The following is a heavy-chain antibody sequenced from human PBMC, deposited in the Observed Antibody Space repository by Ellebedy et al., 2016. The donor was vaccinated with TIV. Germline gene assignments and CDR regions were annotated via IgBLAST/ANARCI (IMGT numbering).Heavy chain of an antibody. D-gene: IGHD3-10*01. CDR1: GGSISGSNYY. J-gene: IGHJ4*02. Sequence: MPSETLSLTCTVSGGSISGSNYYWAWIRLPPGNGLEWIGSIYYSGSTDYNPSLKSRVTISVDMSKNQFSLKLSSVTAADKAVYYCARRSSTYYYGSGSYLDYWGQGILVTVSS. CDR3: ARRSSTYYYGSGSYLDY. V-gene: IGHV4-39*07. CDR2: IYYSGST.